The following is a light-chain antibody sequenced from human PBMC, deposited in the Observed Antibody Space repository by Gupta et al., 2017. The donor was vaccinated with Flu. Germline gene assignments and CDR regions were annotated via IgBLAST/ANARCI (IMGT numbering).Light chain of an antibody. CDR2: QDC. J-gene: IGLJ1*01. CDR3: QAWDSSTFV. V-gene: IGLV3-1*01. CDR1: NLGAKY. Sequence: SYVLPQPPSVSVSPGQTASITCSGDNLGAKYTSWYQQKPGQSPLLVIYQDCRRPARSPERFSGSNSGDIATLTMSGTQARDEDDYYCQAWDSSTFVFGTGTKLTVL.